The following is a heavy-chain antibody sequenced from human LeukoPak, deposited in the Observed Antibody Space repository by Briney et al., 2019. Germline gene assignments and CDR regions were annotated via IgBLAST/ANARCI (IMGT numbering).Heavy chain of an antibody. CDR3: AKTLEPKQLVPPTFDQ. J-gene: IGHJ4*02. V-gene: IGHV3-30*18. CDR2: ISYDGSNK. CDR1: GFTFSSYG. D-gene: IGHD6-13*01. Sequence: PGRSLRLSCAASGFTFSSYGMHWVRQAPGKGLEGVAVISYDGSNKYYADSVRGRFTISRDNSKNTLYLQMNSLRAEDTAVYYCAKTLEPKQLVPPTFDQWGQGPLVRVSS.